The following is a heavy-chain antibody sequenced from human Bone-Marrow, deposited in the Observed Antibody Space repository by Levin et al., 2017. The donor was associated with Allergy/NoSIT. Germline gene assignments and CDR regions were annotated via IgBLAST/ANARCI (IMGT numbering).Heavy chain of an antibody. D-gene: IGHD2-2*01. CDR2: ISNSHSYT. J-gene: IGHJ4*02. CDR1: GFTFSDYY. CDR3: ARQPSCIDN. V-gene: IGHV3-11*06. Sequence: PGGSLRLSCAASGFTFSDYYMSWIRQAPGKGLEWVSDISNSHSYTNYADSVKGRFTISRDNAMNSLYLQMNSLRAEDTAGYYCARQPSCIDNWGQGTLVTVSS.